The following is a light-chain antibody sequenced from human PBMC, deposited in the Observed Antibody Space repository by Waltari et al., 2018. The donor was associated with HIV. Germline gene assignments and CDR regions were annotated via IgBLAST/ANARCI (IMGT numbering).Light chain of an antibody. CDR1: QSVSNNY. V-gene: IGKV3-20*01. CDR2: GAS. Sequence: EIVLTQSPGTLSLSPGARATLSCRASQSVSNNYLAWYQRKPGQAPRLLIGGASSRATGIPDRFSGSGSGTDFTLTISRLEPEDFAVYYCQQYGGSSFTFGPGTKVDIK. J-gene: IGKJ3*01. CDR3: QQYGGSSFT.